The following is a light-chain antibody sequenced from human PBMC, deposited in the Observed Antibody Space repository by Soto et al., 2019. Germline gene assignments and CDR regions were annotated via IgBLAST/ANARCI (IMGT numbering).Light chain of an antibody. J-gene: IGKJ4*01. V-gene: IGKV3-11*01. Sequence: EIVLTQSPATLSLSPGERATLSCRASQSVSSYLAWYQQKPGQAPRLLIYDASNRATGIPARFSGSGSGTDFTLTISSLEPEDFAVYYGQQRSNWPLTCSGGTKVEIK. CDR2: DAS. CDR3: QQRSNWPLT. CDR1: QSVSSY.